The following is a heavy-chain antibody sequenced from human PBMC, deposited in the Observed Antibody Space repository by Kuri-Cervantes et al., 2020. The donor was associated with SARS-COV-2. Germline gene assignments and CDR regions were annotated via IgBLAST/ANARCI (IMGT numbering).Heavy chain of an antibody. CDR3: ARGVGSYYYYYYMDV. Sequence: GGSLRLSCAASGFTFSSYEMNWVRQAPGKGLEWVSYISSSSSYIYYADSVKGRFTISRDNAKNSLYLQMNSLRAEDTAVYYCARGVGSYYYYYYMDVWGKGTTVTVSS. CDR2: ISSSSSYI. V-gene: IGHV3-21*05. D-gene: IGHD3-10*01. J-gene: IGHJ6*03. CDR1: GFTFSSYE.